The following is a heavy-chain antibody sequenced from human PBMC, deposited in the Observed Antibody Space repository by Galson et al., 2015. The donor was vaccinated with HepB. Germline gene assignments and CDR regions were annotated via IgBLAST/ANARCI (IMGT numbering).Heavy chain of an antibody. J-gene: IGHJ4*02. Sequence: SLRLSCAASGFTFSSYALHWVRQPPGKGLEWVAVISFDGSAKWNADSVTGRFTISRDNSKNTLYLQMNSLRAEDTAVYFCARGRESNWNPVDYWGQGTLVTVSS. CDR3: ARGRESNWNPVDY. D-gene: IGHD1-20*01. CDR1: GFTFSSYA. CDR2: ISFDGSAK. V-gene: IGHV3-30-3*01.